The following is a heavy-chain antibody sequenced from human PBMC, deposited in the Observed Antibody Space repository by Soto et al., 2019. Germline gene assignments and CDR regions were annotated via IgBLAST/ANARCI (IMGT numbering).Heavy chain of an antibody. CDR2: IWPGDSDT. J-gene: IGHJ4*02. CDR1: GYSFTSYW. V-gene: IGHV5-51*03. D-gene: IGHD5-12*01. Sequence: EVQLVQSGAEVKKPGESLKISCKGSGYSFTSYWIGWVRQMPGKGLEWMGIIWPGDSDTIYSPSFQGQVTISADKSISTAYLQWSSLKASDTAMYYCARLHYIGYDYFFGYFDYWGQGTLVTVSS. CDR3: ARLHYIGYDYFFGYFDY.